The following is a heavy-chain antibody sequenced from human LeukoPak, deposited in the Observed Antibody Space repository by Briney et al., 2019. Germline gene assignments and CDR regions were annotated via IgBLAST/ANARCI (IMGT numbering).Heavy chain of an antibody. D-gene: IGHD5-24*01. J-gene: IGHJ4*02. Sequence: GGSLRLSCAASGFTFSSYGMHWVRQAPGKGLEWVAVISYDGSNKYYADSVKGRFTISRDNSKNTLYLQMNSLRAEDTAVYYCARVRDGYNYEYYFDYWGQGTLVTVSS. CDR3: ARVRDGYNYEYYFDY. V-gene: IGHV3-30*19. CDR1: GFTFSSYG. CDR2: ISYDGSNK.